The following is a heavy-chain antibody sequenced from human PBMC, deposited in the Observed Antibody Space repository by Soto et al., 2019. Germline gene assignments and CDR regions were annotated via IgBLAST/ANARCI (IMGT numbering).Heavy chain of an antibody. V-gene: IGHV4-59*01. CDR2: IYYSGST. D-gene: IGHD5-12*01. J-gene: IGHJ4*02. Sequence: SETLSLTCTVSGGSISSYYWSWIRQPPGKGLEWIGYIYYSGSTNYNPSLKSRVTISVDTSKNQFSLKLSSVTAADTAVYYCARGSGYDFEVVDYWGQGTLVTVSS. CDR1: GGSISSYY. CDR3: ARGSGYDFEVVDY.